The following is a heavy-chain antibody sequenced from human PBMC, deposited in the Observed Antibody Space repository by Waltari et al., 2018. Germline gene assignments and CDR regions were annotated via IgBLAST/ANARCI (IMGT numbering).Heavy chain of an antibody. V-gene: IGHV4-38-2*02. D-gene: IGHD3-9*01. CDR3: ARGGFDMNSYFDL. Sequence: QVQLQESGPGLGKPSETLSLTCTVSGFTVSSGFYWGWVRQPPGQGLAWIGSFYHRGDTYYNPSRKGRVTISVDTSKNQFALKVTSVTAADTAIYYCARGGFDMNSYFDLWGRGSLVTVSS. CDR1: GFTVSSGFY. CDR2: FYHRGDT. J-gene: IGHJ2*01.